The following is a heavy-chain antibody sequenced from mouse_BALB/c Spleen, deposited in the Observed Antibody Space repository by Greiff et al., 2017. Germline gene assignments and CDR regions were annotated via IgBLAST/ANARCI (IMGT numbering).Heavy chain of an antibody. CDR2: ISDGGSYT. V-gene: IGHV5-4*02. D-gene: IGHD1-1*01. Sequence: DVMLVESGGGLVKPGGSLKLSCAASGFTFSDYYMYWVRQTPEKRLEWVATISDGGSYTYYPDSVKGRFTISRDNAKNNLYLQMSSLKSEDTAMYYCARRGLRDAMDYWGQGTSVTVSS. CDR1: GFTFSDYY. CDR3: ARRGLRDAMDY. J-gene: IGHJ4*01.